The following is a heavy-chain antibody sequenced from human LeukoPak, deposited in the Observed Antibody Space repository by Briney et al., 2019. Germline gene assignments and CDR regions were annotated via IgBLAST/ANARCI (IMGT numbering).Heavy chain of an antibody. CDR1: GFTFSSYA. V-gene: IGHV3-23*01. D-gene: IGHD3-16*01. J-gene: IGHJ6*03. CDR2: ISGSGDTT. CDR3: AKGSKAVLITRDHYMDV. Sequence: GGSLRLSCAASGFTFSSYAMSWVRQAPGKGLEWVSVISGSGDTTNYADSVKGRFTISRDNSKNTLYLQMNSLRAEDTAVYYCAKGSKAVLITRDHYMDVWGTGTTVTISS.